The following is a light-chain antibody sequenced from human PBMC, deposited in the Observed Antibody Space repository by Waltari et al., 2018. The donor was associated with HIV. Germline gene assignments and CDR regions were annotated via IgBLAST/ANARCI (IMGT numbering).Light chain of an antibody. CDR1: ALSKEY. J-gene: IGLJ2*01. V-gene: IGLV3-25*03. Sequence: SYDLTQPPSVSVSPGQTARITCFGEALSKEYTFWHQQKAGQAPLLVIHKDTERASGIPERFSGSTSGRLVTLTIDDVEPDDEDDYYCQSAGGGGTYRFGGGTKLTVL. CDR3: QSAGGGGTYR. CDR2: KDT.